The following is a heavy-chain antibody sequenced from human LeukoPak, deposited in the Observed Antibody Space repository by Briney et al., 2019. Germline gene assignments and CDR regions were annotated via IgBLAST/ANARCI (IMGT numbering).Heavy chain of an antibody. CDR1: GFSFSSYA. V-gene: IGHV3-23*01. CDR3: GKDRPNYYHSSGHYYRQNGDY. J-gene: IGHJ4*02. D-gene: IGHD3-22*01. CDR2: ISGSGENT. Sequence: GGSLRLSCGASGFSFSSYAMSWVRQAPGKGLEWVSSISGSGENTYYTDSVKGRFTISRDNFKSTLYLQMNSLRAEDTAVYYCGKDRPNYYHSSGHYYRQNGDYWGQGTLVTVFS.